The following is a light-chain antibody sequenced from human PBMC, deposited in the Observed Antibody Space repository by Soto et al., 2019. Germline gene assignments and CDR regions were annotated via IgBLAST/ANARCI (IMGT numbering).Light chain of an antibody. Sequence: ENVLTQSPGTLSLSPGERATLSCRASQSVSSKYLAWYQQKPGQAPRLVIYGASSRATGIPDRFSGSGSGTYFTLAISRLEPEDFGVYYCQHYGSFFGQGTKLEIK. CDR3: QHYGSF. CDR2: GAS. V-gene: IGKV3-20*01. J-gene: IGKJ2*01. CDR1: QSVSSKY.